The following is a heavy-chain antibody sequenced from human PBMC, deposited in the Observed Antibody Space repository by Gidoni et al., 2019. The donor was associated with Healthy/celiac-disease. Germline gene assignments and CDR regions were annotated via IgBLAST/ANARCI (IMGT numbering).Heavy chain of an antibody. J-gene: IGHJ4*02. D-gene: IGHD4-17*01. V-gene: IGHV3-23*01. CDR3: AKDQRVDYAGFDY. Sequence: EVQLLESGGGLVQPGGSLRLSCAASGFTFSSYAMSWVRQSPGKGLEWVSAISGSGGSTYYADSVKGRFTISRDNSKNTLYLQMNSLRAEDTAVYYCAKDQRVDYAGFDYWGQGTLVTVSS. CDR1: GFTFSSYA. CDR2: ISGSGGST.